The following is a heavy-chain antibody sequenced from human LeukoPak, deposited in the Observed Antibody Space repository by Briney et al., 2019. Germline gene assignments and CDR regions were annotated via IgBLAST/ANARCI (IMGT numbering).Heavy chain of an antibody. J-gene: IGHJ4*02. CDR1: GFNFSSFE. Sequence: GGSLRLSCAASGFNFSSFEMNWVRQAPGKGLEWISYISSSGTTISYAHSVKGRFTISRDNANNSLFLQMNSLRAEDTAVHYCASYGSGSLWGQGTLVTVSS. V-gene: IGHV3-48*03. CDR3: ASYGSGSL. D-gene: IGHD3-10*01. CDR2: ISSSGTTI.